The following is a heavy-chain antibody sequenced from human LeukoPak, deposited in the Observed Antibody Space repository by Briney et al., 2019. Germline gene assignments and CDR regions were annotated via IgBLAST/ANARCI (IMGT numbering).Heavy chain of an antibody. D-gene: IGHD1-26*01. CDR1: GFTFSSYW. Sequence: PGGSLSLSCVASGFTFSSYWMSWVRQAPGKGLEWEANIKQDGSEKCYVDSVKGRFTISRDNAKNSLYLQMNSLRAEDTAVYYCARDRWELLSNSYHYCGLDVWGQGTTVTVSS. J-gene: IGHJ6*02. CDR3: ARDRWELLSNSYHYCGLDV. CDR2: IKQDGSEK. V-gene: IGHV3-7*01.